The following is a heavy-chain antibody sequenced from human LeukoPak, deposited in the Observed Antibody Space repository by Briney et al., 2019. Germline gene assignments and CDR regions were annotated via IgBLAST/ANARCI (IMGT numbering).Heavy chain of an antibody. J-gene: IGHJ4*02. D-gene: IGHD3-22*01. CDR3: VRVGDYYDSGGYQGFDY. CDR2: INWNGGST. Sequence: GTGGSLRLSCAASGFTFGDYGMSWVRQAPGKGLEWVSGINWNGGSTGYADSVKGRFTISRDNAKNSLYLQMNSLRAEDTALYYCVRVGDYYDSGGYQGFDYWGQGTLVTVSS. CDR1: GFTFGDYG. V-gene: IGHV3-20*04.